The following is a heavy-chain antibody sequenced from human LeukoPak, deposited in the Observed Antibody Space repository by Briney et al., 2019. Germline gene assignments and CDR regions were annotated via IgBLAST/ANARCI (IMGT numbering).Heavy chain of an antibody. D-gene: IGHD6-19*01. CDR1: GYSISNSFY. J-gene: IGHJ4*02. V-gene: IGHV4-38-2*02. CDR2: IYHSGTT. Sequence: SETLSLTCSVSGYSISNSFYWGWIRQPPGKGLEWIGSIYHSGTTYYNPSLKSRVTISVDTSKNQFSLSLSSVTAADTAVYYCARLAVAGTIADYWGQGTLVTVSS. CDR3: ARLAVAGTIADY.